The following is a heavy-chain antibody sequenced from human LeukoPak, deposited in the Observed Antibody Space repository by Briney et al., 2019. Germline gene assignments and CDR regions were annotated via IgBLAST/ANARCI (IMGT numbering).Heavy chain of an antibody. Sequence: PSETLSLTCTVSGYSISSGYYWGWIRQPPGKGLEWIGSIYHSGSTYYNPSLKSRVTISVDTSKNQFSLKLSSVTAADTAVYYRARDVDTAMVSPFDYWGQGTLVTVSS. D-gene: IGHD5-18*01. CDR1: GYSISSGYY. V-gene: IGHV4-38-2*02. CDR3: ARDVDTAMVSPFDY. CDR2: IYHSGST. J-gene: IGHJ4*02.